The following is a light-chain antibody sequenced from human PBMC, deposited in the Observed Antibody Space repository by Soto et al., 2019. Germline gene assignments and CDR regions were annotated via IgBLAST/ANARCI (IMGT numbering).Light chain of an antibody. V-gene: IGLV1-47*01. CDR3: AAWDDSLSAYVV. Sequence: QLVLTQPPSASGTPGQRVTISCSGSSSNIGSNYVYWYQQFPGTAPKLLIYRNNQRPSGVPDRFSGSKSGTSASLAISGLRSEDEADYYGAAWDDSLSAYVVFGGGTKLTVL. J-gene: IGLJ2*01. CDR2: RNN. CDR1: SSNIGSNY.